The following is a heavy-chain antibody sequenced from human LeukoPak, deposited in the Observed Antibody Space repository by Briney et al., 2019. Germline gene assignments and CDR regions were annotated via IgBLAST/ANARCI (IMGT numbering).Heavy chain of an antibody. V-gene: IGHV1-46*01. Sequence: GASVKVSCKASGYTFTSYYMHWVRQAPGQGLEWMGIINPSGGSTSYAQKFQGRVTMTRDMSTSTVYIELSSLRSEDTAVYYCARARRDNGWFDPWGQGTLVTVSS. CDR2: INPSGGST. CDR3: ARARRDNGWFDP. CDR1: GYTFTSYY. J-gene: IGHJ5*02. D-gene: IGHD1-14*01.